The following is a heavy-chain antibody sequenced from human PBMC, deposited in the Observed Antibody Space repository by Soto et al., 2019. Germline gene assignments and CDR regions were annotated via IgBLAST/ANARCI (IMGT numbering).Heavy chain of an antibody. V-gene: IGHV1-3*01. CDR3: ASSYYYDSSGYSSLYYYYGMDV. CDR1: WYPFTSYA. Sequence: APMKASFKASWYPFTSYAMHLARQAPGQRLEWMGWINAGNGNTKYSQMFQGRVTITRDTSASTAYMELSSLRSEDTAVYYCASSYYYDSSGYSSLYYYYGMDVWRQGTTVTVSS. D-gene: IGHD3-22*01. J-gene: IGHJ6*02. CDR2: INAGNGNT.